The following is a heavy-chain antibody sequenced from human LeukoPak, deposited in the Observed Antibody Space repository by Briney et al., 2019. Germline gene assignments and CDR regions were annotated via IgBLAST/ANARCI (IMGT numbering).Heavy chain of an antibody. Sequence: SETLSLTCAVYGGSFSGYYWSWIRQPPGKGLEWIGEINHSGSTNYNPSLKSRVTISVDTSKNQFSLKLSSVTAADTAVYYCARECGNSMDYDYRGQGTLVTVSS. CDR2: INHSGST. D-gene: IGHD2-21*02. J-gene: IGHJ4*02. CDR3: ARECGNSMDYDY. CDR1: GGSFSGYY. V-gene: IGHV4-34*01.